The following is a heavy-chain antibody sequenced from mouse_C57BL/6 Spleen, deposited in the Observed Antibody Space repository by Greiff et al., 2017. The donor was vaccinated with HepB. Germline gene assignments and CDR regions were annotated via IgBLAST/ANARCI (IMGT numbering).Heavy chain of an antibody. V-gene: IGHV14-4*01. J-gene: IGHJ2*01. CDR2: IDPENGDT. Sequence: DVKLQESGAELVRPGASVKLSCTASGFNIKDDYMHWVKQRPEQGLEWIGWIDPENGDTEYASKFQGKATITADTSSNTAYLQLSSLTSEDTAVYYCTTRITTVVAPTGTLFDYWGQGTTLTVSS. CDR1: GFNIKDDY. D-gene: IGHD1-1*01. CDR3: TTRITTVVAPTGTLFDY.